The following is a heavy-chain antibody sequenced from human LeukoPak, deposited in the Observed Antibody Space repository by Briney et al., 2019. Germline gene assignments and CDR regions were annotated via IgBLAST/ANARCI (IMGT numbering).Heavy chain of an antibody. D-gene: IGHD6-13*01. CDR2: IYYSGST. V-gene: IGHV4-61*08. Sequence: SETLSLTCAVSGGSISSGGYSWSWIRQPPGKGLEWIGYIYYSGSTNYNPSLKSRVTISVDTSKNQFSLKLSSVTAADTAVYYCARLHSHSYSSSWWDYYYYYMDVWGKGTTVTVSS. CDR1: GGSISSGGYS. J-gene: IGHJ6*03. CDR3: ARLHSHSYSSSWWDYYYYYMDV.